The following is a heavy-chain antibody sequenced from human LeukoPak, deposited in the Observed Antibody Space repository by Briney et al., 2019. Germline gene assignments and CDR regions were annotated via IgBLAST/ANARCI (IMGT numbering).Heavy chain of an antibody. CDR3: ARVDGDSSGYYSFDY. V-gene: IGHV3-30-3*01. J-gene: IGHJ4*02. D-gene: IGHD3-22*01. Sequence: RGSLRLSCAASGFTFSSYAMHWVRQAPRKGLEWVAVISYDGSNKYYADSVKGRFTISRDNSKNTLYLQMNSLRAEDTAVYYCARVDGDSSGYYSFDYWGQGTLVTVSS. CDR2: ISYDGSNK. CDR1: GFTFSSYA.